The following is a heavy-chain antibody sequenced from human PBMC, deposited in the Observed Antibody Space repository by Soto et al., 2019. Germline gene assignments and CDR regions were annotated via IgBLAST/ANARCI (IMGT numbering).Heavy chain of an antibody. CDR3: ARKGVAFDY. J-gene: IGHJ4*02. CDR2: ISTTSSSI. CDR1: GGSISSYY. V-gene: IGHV3-48*02. D-gene: IGHD3-3*01. Sequence: ETLSLTCTVSGGSISSYYWSWIRQPPGKGLEWISYISTTSSSIYYADSVKGRFTISRDNAKNSLFLQMNSLRDEDTAVYYCARKGVAFDYWGQGALVTVSS.